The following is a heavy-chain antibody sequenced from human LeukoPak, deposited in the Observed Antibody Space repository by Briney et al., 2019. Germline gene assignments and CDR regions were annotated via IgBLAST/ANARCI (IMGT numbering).Heavy chain of an antibody. D-gene: IGHD6-19*01. CDR2: IYTSGGT. J-gene: IGHJ6*03. V-gene: IGHV4-4*07. CDR1: GGSISSYY. CDR3: ARVLAVAGTYYYYYYMDV. Sequence: SETLSLTCTVSGGSISSYYWSWIRQPAGKGLEWIGRIYTSGGTNYNPSLKSRVTMSVDTSKNQFSLKLSSVTAADTAVYYCARVLAVAGTYYYYYYMDVWGKGTTVTVSS.